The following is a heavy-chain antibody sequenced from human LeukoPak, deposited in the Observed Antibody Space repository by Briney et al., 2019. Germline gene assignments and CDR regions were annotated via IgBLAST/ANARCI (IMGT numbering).Heavy chain of an antibody. CDR2: INPNSGGT. J-gene: IGHJ5*02. CDR1: GYTFTGYY. D-gene: IGHD6-19*01. V-gene: IGHV1-2*06. CDR3: ARAVVGLAVAGQLGRTGWFDP. Sequence: ASVKVSCKASGYTFTGYYMHWVRQAPGQGLEWMGRINPNSGGTNYAQKFQGRVTMTRDTSISTAYMELSRLRSEDAAVYYCARAVVGLAVAGQLGRTGWFDPWGQGTLVTVSS.